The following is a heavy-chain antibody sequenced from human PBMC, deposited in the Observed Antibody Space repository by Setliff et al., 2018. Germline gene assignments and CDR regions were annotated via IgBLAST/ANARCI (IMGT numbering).Heavy chain of an antibody. CDR3: AKDFKGSRSPLDAFDI. CDR1: GFTISSSA. V-gene: IGHV3-23*01. CDR2: ISGSGGST. D-gene: IGHD3-10*01. J-gene: IGHJ3*02. Sequence: HPGGSLRLSCAASGFTISSSAMSWVRQAPGKGLEWVSAISGSGGSTYYADSVKGRFTISRDNSKNTLYLQMNSLRAEDTAVYYCAKDFKGSRSPLDAFDIWGQGTTVTVSS.